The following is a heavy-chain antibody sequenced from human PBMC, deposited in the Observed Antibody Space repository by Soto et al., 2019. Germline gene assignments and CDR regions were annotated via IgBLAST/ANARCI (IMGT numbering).Heavy chain of an antibody. J-gene: IGHJ6*02. CDR3: ARAPKGYYYDRSGYVYYYGMDV. D-gene: IGHD3-22*01. Sequence: QVQLVQSGAEVKKPGSSVKVSCKASGGTFSSYAISWVRQAPGPGLEWMGGILPIFGTANYAQKFQGRVTITADESTNTAYMELSSLRSEDTAVYYCARAPKGYYYDRSGYVYYYGMDVWGPGTTVTVSS. CDR1: GGTFSSYA. CDR2: ILPIFGTA. V-gene: IGHV1-69*01.